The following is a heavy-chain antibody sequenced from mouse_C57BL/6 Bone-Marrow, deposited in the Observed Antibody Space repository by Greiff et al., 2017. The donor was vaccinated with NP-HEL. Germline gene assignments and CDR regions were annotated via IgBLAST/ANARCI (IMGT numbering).Heavy chain of an antibody. CDR1: CYPLPSHR. CDR3: ARRWQLRLRFPWFAY. Sequence: QVPPQQPGAELGRPGDFVKFFLQASCYPLPSHRMHLGKPMPGQGPEWVGVFYPSACYSNYNLKFKGKATLTVDTSASTAYMQLSSLTSEDSAVYYCARRWQLRLRFPWFAYWGQGTLVTVSA. D-gene: IGHD3-2*02. V-gene: IGHV1-59*01. J-gene: IGHJ3*01. CDR2: FYPSACYS.